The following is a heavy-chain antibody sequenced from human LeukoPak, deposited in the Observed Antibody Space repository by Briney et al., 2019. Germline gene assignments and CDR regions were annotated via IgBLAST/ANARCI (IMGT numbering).Heavy chain of an antibody. V-gene: IGHV3-11*04. CDR2: ISSSGSTI. D-gene: IGHD6-6*01. Sequence: GGSLRLSCEASGFTFDTYWMSWTRQAPGKGLEWVSYISSSGSTIYYADSVKGRFTISRDNAKNSLYLQMNSLRAEDTAVYYCARGQQLAYFDYWGQGTLVTVSS. CDR1: GFTFDTYW. J-gene: IGHJ4*02. CDR3: ARGQQLAYFDY.